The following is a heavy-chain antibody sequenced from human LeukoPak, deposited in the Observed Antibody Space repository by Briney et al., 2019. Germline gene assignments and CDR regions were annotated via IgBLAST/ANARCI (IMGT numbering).Heavy chain of an antibody. Sequence: GASVKVPCKASGGTFSSYAISWVRQAPGQGLEWMGWISFYNGNTNYAQKLHGRVTMTTDTSTSTAYMELRSLRSDDTAVYYCARAYGGYSYGSDYWGQGTLVTVSS. CDR2: ISFYNGNT. CDR3: ARAYGGYSYGSDY. D-gene: IGHD5-18*01. CDR1: GGTFSSYA. V-gene: IGHV1-18*01. J-gene: IGHJ4*02.